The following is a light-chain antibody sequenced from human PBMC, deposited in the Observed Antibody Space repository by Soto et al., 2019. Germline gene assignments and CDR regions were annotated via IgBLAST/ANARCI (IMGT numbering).Light chain of an antibody. CDR2: DTS. Sequence: EIVLTQSPATLSLSPGERATLSCRASQSVSSFLAWYQQKPGQAPRLLIYDTSNRATGIPTRFSGSGSGTDFTPTISSLESEDFAVYYCQQRNNWPPVFTFGPGTKVDV. V-gene: IGKV3-11*01. CDR3: QQRNNWPPVFT. CDR1: QSVSSF. J-gene: IGKJ3*01.